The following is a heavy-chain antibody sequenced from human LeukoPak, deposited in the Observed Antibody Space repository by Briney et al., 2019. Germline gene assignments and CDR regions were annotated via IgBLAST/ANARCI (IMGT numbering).Heavy chain of an antibody. CDR1: GGSIATYC. J-gene: IGHJ4*02. CDR3: ARGDGYNSGYFEY. CDR2: IYYGGT. D-gene: IGHD5-24*01. V-gene: IGHV4-59*01. Sequence: SETLSLTCTVSGGSIATYCWSWIRQSPGKGLEWIAYIYYGGTNYNPSLKSRVTISVDTSKNQFSLNLRSATAADTAVYYCARGDGYNSGYFEYWGQGTLVTVSS.